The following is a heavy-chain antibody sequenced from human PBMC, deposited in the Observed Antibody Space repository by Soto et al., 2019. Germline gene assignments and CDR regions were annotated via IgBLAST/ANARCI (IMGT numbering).Heavy chain of an antibody. Sequence: QVQLVESGGGVVQPGTSLRLSCAASGFTFSGHAMHWVRQAPGKGLDWVAAISNDGTYRVYADSVKGRFTMSRDNSKKTVQQQMDSRRVEATAVYWCGRDDAVGGTRGTIDYWGQGTQVTVSS. J-gene: IGHJ4*02. D-gene: IGHD1-26*01. V-gene: IGHV3-30-3*01. CDR2: ISNDGTYR. CDR1: GFTFSGHA. CDR3: GRDDAVGGTRGTIDY.